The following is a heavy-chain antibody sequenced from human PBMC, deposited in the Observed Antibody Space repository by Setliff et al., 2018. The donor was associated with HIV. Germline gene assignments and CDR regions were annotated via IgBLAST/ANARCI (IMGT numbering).Heavy chain of an antibody. CDR3: ARDLFNEWQGHYYYYMDV. CDR2: LFTSGKT. V-gene: IGHV4-4*07. J-gene: IGHJ6*03. Sequence: PSETLSLTCTVSGGSVSLYYWNWMRQPVGKGLEWIGRLFTSGKTIFSPSLKSRVSMSVDTSKNAVSLKLDSVTAGDSAVYFCARDLFNEWQGHYYYYMDVWGKGTTGTVSS. CDR1: GGSVSLYY. D-gene: IGHD3-3*01.